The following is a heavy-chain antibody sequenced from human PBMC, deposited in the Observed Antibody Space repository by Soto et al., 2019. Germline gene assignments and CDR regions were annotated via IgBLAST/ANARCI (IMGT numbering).Heavy chain of an antibody. CDR1: GGSISSGGYY. CDR3: ARDRYCSSTSCYRGGLGWFDP. J-gene: IGHJ5*02. D-gene: IGHD2-2*01. V-gene: IGHV4-31*03. CDR2: IYYSGST. Sequence: SETLSLTCTVSGGSISSGGYYWSWIRQHPGKGLERIGYIYYSGSTYYNPSLKSRVTISVDTSKNQFSLKLSSVTAADTAVYYCARDRYCSSTSCYRGGLGWFDPWGQGTLVTVSS.